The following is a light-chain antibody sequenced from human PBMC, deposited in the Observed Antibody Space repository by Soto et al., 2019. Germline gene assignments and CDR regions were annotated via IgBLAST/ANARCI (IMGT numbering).Light chain of an antibody. CDR3: QQLNSHPLT. Sequence: DIQLTQSPSFLSASVGDRVTITCRASQGISSYLAWYQQKPGKAPKLLIYAASTLQSGVPSRFSGSGSGTEFTLTISSLQAEDFATYYCQQLNSHPLTFGGGTKVEIK. CDR1: QGISSY. CDR2: AAS. V-gene: IGKV1-9*01. J-gene: IGKJ4*01.